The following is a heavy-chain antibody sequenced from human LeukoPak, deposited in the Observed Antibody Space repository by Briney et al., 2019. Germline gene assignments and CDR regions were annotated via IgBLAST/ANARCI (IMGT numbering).Heavy chain of an antibody. Sequence: ASVKVSCKASGYTFTAYYIHWVRQAPGQGLEWMGWIDPDSGGTNYAQKFQGRVTMTRDTSISTAYMELTRLRSDDTAVYYCARDVRYSFGHRETWGQGTLVTVSS. CDR3: ARDVRYSFGHRET. CDR1: GYTFTAYY. J-gene: IGHJ5*02. D-gene: IGHD5-18*01. V-gene: IGHV1-2*02. CDR2: IDPDSGGT.